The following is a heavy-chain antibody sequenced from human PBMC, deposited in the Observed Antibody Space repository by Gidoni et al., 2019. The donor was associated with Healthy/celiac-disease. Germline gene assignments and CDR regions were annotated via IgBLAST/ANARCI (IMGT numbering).Heavy chain of an antibody. Sequence: QVQLQQWGAGLLKPSETLSLTCAVYGGSFSGYYWSWIRQPPGKGLEWIGEINHSGSTNYNPSLKSRVTISVDTSKNQFYLKLSYVTAADTAVYYCARGLWSSGYYVDYWGQGTLVTVSS. J-gene: IGHJ4*02. CDR3: ARGLWSSGYYVDY. D-gene: IGHD3-22*01. CDR2: INHSGST. CDR1: GGSFSGYY. V-gene: IGHV4-34*01.